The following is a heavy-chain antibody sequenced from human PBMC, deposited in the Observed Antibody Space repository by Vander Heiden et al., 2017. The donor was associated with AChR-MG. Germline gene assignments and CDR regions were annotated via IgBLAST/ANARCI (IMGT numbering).Heavy chain of an antibody. Sequence: QVQLAQSGAEVKKPGSSVTVSCKASGRPFRSYVISLVRQAPGQGLEWMGGIIPILGTPNYAQNFQGRGTITADKSTSIAYMELSSLRSEDTAVYYCARVPDYGVNYYNYGMDVWGQGTTVIVSS. V-gene: IGHV1-69*06. CDR2: IIPILGTP. D-gene: IGHD4-17*01. CDR1: GRPFRSYV. CDR3: ARVPDYGVNYYNYGMDV. J-gene: IGHJ6*02.